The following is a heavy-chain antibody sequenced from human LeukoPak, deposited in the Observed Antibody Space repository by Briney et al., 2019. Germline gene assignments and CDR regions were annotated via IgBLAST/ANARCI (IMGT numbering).Heavy chain of an antibody. CDR1: GFTFSSYS. D-gene: IGHD2-2*01. Sequence: PGGSLRLSCAASGFTFSSYSMNWVRQAPGKGLEWVSSISSSSSYIYYADSVKGRFTISRDNAKNSLYLQMNSLRAEDTAVYYCARVRHDCSSTSCLALGYWGQGTLVTVSS. V-gene: IGHV3-21*01. CDR3: ARVRHDCSSTSCLALGY. CDR2: ISSSSSYI. J-gene: IGHJ4*02.